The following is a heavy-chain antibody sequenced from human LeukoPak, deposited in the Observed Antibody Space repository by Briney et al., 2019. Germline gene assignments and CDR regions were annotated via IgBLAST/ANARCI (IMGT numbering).Heavy chain of an antibody. J-gene: IGHJ3*02. CDR1: GGSISSYY. CDR2: INHSGST. Sequence: SETLSLTCTVSGGSISSYYWSWIRQPPGKGLEWIGEINHSGSTNYNPSLKSRVTISVDTSKNQFSLKLSSVTAADTAVYYCAREQSSKQWLGSDAFDIWGQGTMVTVSS. D-gene: IGHD6-19*01. V-gene: IGHV4-34*01. CDR3: AREQSSKQWLGSDAFDI.